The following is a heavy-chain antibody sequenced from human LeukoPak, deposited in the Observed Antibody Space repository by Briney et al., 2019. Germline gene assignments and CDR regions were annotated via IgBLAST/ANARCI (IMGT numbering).Heavy chain of an antibody. V-gene: IGHV3-64*01. CDR1: GFTFSNYA. Sequence: GGSLRLSCAASGFTFSNYALHWVRQAPGKGLEYVSAISSNGDATFYANSVKGRFTISRDNSKNTLYLQMGSLRAEDMAVYYCMRVGNYREFDYCGQGTLVTVSS. D-gene: IGHD1-7*01. CDR2: ISSNGDAT. J-gene: IGHJ4*02. CDR3: MRVGNYREFDY.